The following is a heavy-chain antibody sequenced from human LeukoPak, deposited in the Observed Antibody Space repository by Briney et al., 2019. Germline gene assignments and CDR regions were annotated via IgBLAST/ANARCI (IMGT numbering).Heavy chain of an antibody. Sequence: PGGSLRLSCAASGFTFSSCAMSWVRQAPGKGLEWVSAISGSGGSTYYADSVKGRFTISRDNSKNTLYLQMNSLRAEDTAVYYCAKELGYCSSTSCYRGFANPFDYWGQGTLVTVSS. D-gene: IGHD2-2*02. J-gene: IGHJ4*02. V-gene: IGHV3-23*01. CDR1: GFTFSSCA. CDR2: ISGSGGST. CDR3: AKELGYCSSTSCYRGFANPFDY.